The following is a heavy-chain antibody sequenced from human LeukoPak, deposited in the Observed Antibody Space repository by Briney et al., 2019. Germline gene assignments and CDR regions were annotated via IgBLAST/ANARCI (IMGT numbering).Heavy chain of an antibody. CDR3: ARNEPPAMWHSYYYYYMDV. CDR1: GFTLSNYW. V-gene: IGHV3-7*01. J-gene: IGHJ6*03. CDR2: IKQDGSQR. Sequence: GGSLTLSCALSGFTLSNYWTRWARQAAGGWLEWVAKIKQDGSQRHYVHSVKGRLTISRQHAKHSLYLQIKSVRAEDTAVYYCARNEPPAMWHSYYYYYMDVWGKGTTVTVSS. D-gene: IGHD2-2*01.